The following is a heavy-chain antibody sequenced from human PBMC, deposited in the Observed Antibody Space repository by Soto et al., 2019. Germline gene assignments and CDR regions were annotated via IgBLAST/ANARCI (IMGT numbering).Heavy chain of an antibody. CDR3: VSATVVAATFDF. Sequence: EVQLVESGGGLVKPGGSLTLSCAASGFAFRSYNMNWVRQAPGKGLEWVASISSGSSNIYYADSVKGRFTISRDNVKNSLFLQMDSLRAEASAVYYCVSATVVAATFDFWGQGTRVTVSS. J-gene: IGHJ4*02. CDR1: GFAFRSYN. CDR2: ISSGSSNI. V-gene: IGHV3-21*01. D-gene: IGHD2-15*01.